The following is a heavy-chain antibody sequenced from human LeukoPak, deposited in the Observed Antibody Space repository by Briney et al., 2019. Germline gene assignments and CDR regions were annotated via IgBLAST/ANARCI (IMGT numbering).Heavy chain of an antibody. V-gene: IGHV4-4*07. CDR1: GGSLSSYY. CDR2: IYTSGTT. D-gene: IGHD2-2*01. CDR3: ARELGYCSSTSCYGFDP. J-gene: IGHJ5*02. Sequence: SETLSLTCTVSGGSLSSYYWSWIRQPAGKGLEWIGRIYTSGTTNYNPSLKSRVTMSVDTSKNQFSLKLYSVTAADTAVYYCARELGYCSSTSCYGFDPWGQGTLVIVSS.